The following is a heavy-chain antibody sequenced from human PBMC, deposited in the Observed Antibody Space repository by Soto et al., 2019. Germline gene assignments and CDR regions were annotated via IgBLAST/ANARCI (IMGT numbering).Heavy chain of an antibody. J-gene: IGHJ6*02. CDR3: AKDAHSSGWYVGFRYYYYGMDV. V-gene: IGHV3-23*01. D-gene: IGHD6-19*01. Sequence: PGGSLRLSCAASGFTFSSYAMSWVRQSPGKGLEWVSAVSGSGGSTYYADSVKGRFTISRDNSKNTLYLQMNSLRAEDTAVYYCAKDAHSSGWYVGFRYYYYGMDVWGQGTTVTVSS. CDR2: VSGSGGST. CDR1: GFTFSSYA.